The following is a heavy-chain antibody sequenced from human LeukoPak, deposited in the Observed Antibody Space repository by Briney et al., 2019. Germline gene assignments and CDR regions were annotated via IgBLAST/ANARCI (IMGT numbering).Heavy chain of an antibody. D-gene: IGHD3-10*01. V-gene: IGHV3-30*03. CDR2: VSKDGSAT. CDR1: GFIFDGYA. CDR3: ATGRVQLDY. J-gene: IGHJ4*02. Sequence: GGSLRLSCAASGFIFDGYAMNWVRQAPGKGLEWVARVSKDGSATFYADSVRGRFTISRDNSKNTLSLQMDNLRVDDTAVYFCATGRVQLDYWGQGALVSVSS.